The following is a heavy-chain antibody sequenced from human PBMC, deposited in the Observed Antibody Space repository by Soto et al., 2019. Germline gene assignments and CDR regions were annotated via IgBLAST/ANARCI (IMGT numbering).Heavy chain of an antibody. CDR3: ARHEGLNWNYKVWPRYYYYGMDV. V-gene: IGHV4-34*01. CDR2: INHSGST. D-gene: IGHD1-7*01. Sequence: AETLSLTCAVYGGSFSGYYWSWIRQPPGKGLEWIGEINHSGSTNYNPSLKNRVTISVDTSKNQFSLKLSSVTAADTAVYYCARHEGLNWNYKVWPRYYYYGMDVWGQGTTVTVSS. CDR1: GGSFSGYY. J-gene: IGHJ6*02.